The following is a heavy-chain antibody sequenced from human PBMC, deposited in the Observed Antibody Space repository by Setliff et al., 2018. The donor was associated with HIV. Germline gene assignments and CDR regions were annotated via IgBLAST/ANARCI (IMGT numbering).Heavy chain of an antibody. D-gene: IGHD3-9*01. CDR1: NYTFTSFG. CDR3: ARAYDVLTGYFDY. V-gene: IGHV1-18*01. Sequence: ASVKVSCKASNYTFTSFGISWVRQAPGQGLEWMGWVSAYNGDTTYAPRLQGRVTMTTDTATNTAYMELRSLRSDDTAVYYCARAYDVLTGYFDYWGQGTLVTVSS. CDR2: VSAYNGDT. J-gene: IGHJ4*02.